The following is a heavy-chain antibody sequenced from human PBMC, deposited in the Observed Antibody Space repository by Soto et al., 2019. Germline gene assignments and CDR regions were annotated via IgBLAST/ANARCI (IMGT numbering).Heavy chain of an antibody. CDR1: GFTFSTYG. Sequence: QVQLVESGGGVFQPGRSLRLSCAASGFTFSTYGMHWVRQAPGKGLEWVAVIWYDGSNKYYADSVKGRFTISRDNSNNTLYLQMNSLSAEDTAVYYCARSPAGYSYGYGADYWGQGTLVTVSS. J-gene: IGHJ4*02. D-gene: IGHD5-18*01. CDR3: ARSPAGYSYGYGADY. CDR2: IWYDGSNK. V-gene: IGHV3-33*01.